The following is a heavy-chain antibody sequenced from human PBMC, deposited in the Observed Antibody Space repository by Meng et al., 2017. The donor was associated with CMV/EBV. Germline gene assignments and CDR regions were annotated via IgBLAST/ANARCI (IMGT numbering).Heavy chain of an antibody. CDR3: ARVPPRGYDFWSGYYNLLSYYYYYGMDV. D-gene: IGHD3-3*01. Sequence: SETLSLTCAVYGGSFSGYYWSWIRQPPGKGLEWIGEINHSGSTNYNPSLKSRVTISVDTSKNQFSLKLSSVTAADTAVYYCARVPPRGYDFWSGYYNLLSYYYYYGMDVWGQGTTVNVSS. CDR1: GGSFSGYY. CDR2: INHSGST. J-gene: IGHJ6*02. V-gene: IGHV4-34*01.